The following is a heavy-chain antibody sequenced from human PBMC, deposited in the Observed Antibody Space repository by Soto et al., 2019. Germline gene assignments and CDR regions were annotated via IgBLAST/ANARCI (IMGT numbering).Heavy chain of an antibody. J-gene: IGHJ6*02. D-gene: IGHD6-19*01. CDR3: ANEMIGIGWATKGGVNYYYGMDV. V-gene: IGHV3-21*01. CDR1: GFTFSSYS. CDR2: ISSSSSYI. Sequence: GGSLRLSCAASGFTFSSYSMNWVRQAPGKGLEWVSSISSSSSYIYYADSVKGRFTISRDNSKNSLYLQMNSLRAEDTVVYYCANEMIGIGWATKGGVNYYYGMDVWGQGTTVTVSS.